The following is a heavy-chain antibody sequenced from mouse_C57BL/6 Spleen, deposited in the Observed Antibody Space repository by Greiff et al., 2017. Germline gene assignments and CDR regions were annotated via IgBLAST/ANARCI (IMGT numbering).Heavy chain of an antibody. J-gene: IGHJ2*01. D-gene: IGHD1-1*01. CDR1: GYTFTSYW. CDR3: SFYYYGSSYYFDY. CDR2: IYPGSGST. V-gene: IGHV1-55*01. Sequence: VQLQQPGAELVKPGASVKMSCTASGYTFTSYWITWVKQRPGQGLEWIGDIYPGSGSTNYNEKFKSKATLTVDTSSSTAYMQLSSLTSEDSAVYYCSFYYYGSSYYFDYWGQGTTLTVSS.